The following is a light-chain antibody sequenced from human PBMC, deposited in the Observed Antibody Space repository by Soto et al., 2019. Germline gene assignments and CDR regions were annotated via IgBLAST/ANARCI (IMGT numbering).Light chain of an antibody. V-gene: IGLV2-14*01. J-gene: IGLJ1*01. Sequence: QSVLAQPASVSRSPGQSITISCTRTSSDVGGYKYVSWYQQHPGKAPKLMIYDVSNRPSGVSDRFSGSKSGNTASLTISGLQAEDESDYYCSSYTSSSTYVFGTGTKVTVL. CDR1: SSDVGGYKY. CDR2: DVS. CDR3: SSYTSSSTYV.